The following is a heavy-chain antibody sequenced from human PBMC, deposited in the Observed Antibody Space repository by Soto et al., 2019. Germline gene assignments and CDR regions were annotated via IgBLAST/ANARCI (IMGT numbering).Heavy chain of an antibody. D-gene: IGHD6-6*01. CDR1: GFTFSSYA. V-gene: IGHV3-23*01. CDR3: AKARPGGSSSTVVRGAFDI. J-gene: IGHJ3*02. Sequence: EVQLLESGGGLVQPGGSLRLSCAASGFTFSSYAMSWVRQAPGKGLEWVSAISGSGGSTYYADSVKGRFTISRDNSESTRYPQMNNLRAEDTSVYYCAKARPGGSSSTVVRGAFDIWGQGTMVTVSS. CDR2: ISGSGGST.